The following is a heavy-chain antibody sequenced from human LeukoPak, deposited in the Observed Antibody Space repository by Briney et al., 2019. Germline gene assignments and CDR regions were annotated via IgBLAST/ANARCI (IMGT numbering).Heavy chain of an antibody. CDR1: NGSFSAYY. D-gene: IGHD2-15*01. Sequence: PSETLSLTCAVSNGSFSAYYWSWIRQSPGKGLQWIGEISHCGSTNYNPSLKLRVSISLDTSKNQFSLRLSSMSAADTAVYFCARRYCSGGSCYMRGYYGMDVWATGTTVIVSS. CDR2: ISHCGST. V-gene: IGHV4-34*01. CDR3: ARRYCSGGSCYMRGYYGMDV. J-gene: IGHJ6*04.